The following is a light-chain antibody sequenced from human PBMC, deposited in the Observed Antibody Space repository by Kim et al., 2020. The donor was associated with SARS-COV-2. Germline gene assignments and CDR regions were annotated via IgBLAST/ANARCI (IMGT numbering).Light chain of an antibody. CDR3: MQALQTPYT. CDR1: QSLLHSNGYNY. V-gene: IGKV2-28*01. CDR2: LGS. Sequence: EPASICGSASQSLLHSNGYNYLDWYLQKPGQSPQLLIYLGSNRASGVPDRFSGSGSGTDFTLKISRVEAEDVGVYYCMQALQTPYTFGQGTKLEI. J-gene: IGKJ2*01.